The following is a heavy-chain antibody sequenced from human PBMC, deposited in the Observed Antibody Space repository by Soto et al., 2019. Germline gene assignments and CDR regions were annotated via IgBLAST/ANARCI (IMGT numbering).Heavy chain of an antibody. J-gene: IGHJ4*02. Sequence: QLQLQESGSGLVKPSQTLSLTCAVSGCSISSGGYSWSWILQPPGTGLEWIGYIYHSGITYYHPSLISRVTLSVDRSKNQCSLKLSSVTAADTAVYYCAAGGGLPRYYWGQGTLVTVSS. D-gene: IGHD5-12*01. CDR2: IYHSGIT. CDR3: AAGGGLPRYY. V-gene: IGHV4-30-2*01. CDR1: GCSISSGGYS.